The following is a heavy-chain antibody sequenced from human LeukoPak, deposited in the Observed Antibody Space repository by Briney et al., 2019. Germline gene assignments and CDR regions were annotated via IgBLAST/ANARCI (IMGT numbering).Heavy chain of an antibody. Sequence: PGGSLRLSCAASGFTFSNAWMNWVRQAPGKGLEWVGRIKSKTDGGTTDYAAPVKGRFSILRDDSKNTLYLQMNSLKTEDTALYYRRFYYYDSSGDVTWGQGTPVTVSS. CDR3: RFYYYDSSGDVT. J-gene: IGHJ5*02. D-gene: IGHD3-22*01. CDR2: IKSKTDGGTT. CDR1: GFTFSNAW. V-gene: IGHV3-15*01.